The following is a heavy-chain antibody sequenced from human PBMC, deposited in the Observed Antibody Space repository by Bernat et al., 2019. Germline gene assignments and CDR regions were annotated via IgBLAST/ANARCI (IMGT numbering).Heavy chain of an antibody. CDR3: ARSDGSGSYYRDDWFDP. CDR1: GFSLGTTGMC. D-gene: IGHD3-10*01. CDR2: IDWDDDK. J-gene: IGHJ5*02. Sequence: QVTLRESGPALVKPTQTLTLTCTFSGFSLGTTGMCVSWIRQPPGKALEWLARIDWDDDKYYSTSLKTRLTISKDTSKNQVVLTMTNMDPVDTATYYCARSDGSGSYYRDDWFDPWGQGTLVTVSS. V-gene: IGHV2-70*15.